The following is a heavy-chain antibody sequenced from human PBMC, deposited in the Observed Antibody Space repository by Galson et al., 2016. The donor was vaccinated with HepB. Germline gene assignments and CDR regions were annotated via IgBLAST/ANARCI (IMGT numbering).Heavy chain of an antibody. J-gene: IGHJ3*02. CDR1: GYSLTDLS. CDR3: ASGPIGVVVDDAFEI. CDR2: FDPEDVQI. D-gene: IGHD2-15*01. Sequence: SVKVSCKVSGYSLTDLSIHWVRQAPGKGPEWMGGFDPEDVQISSAQKFQGRVIMTEDTSTDTAYMELSSLRSEDTAVYYCASGPIGVVVDDAFEIWGQGTMVTVSS. V-gene: IGHV1-24*01.